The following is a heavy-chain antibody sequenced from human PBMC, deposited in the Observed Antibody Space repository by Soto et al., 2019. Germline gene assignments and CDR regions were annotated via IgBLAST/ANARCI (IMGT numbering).Heavy chain of an antibody. V-gene: IGHV1-18*01. CDR3: ARVIPGAEAWFHP. Sequence: QEQLVQSGAEVKKPGASVKVSCRASGFTFTNYETIWVRQATGQGLEWMGWISPYTDDPSYAQKFQGRVTMTIDTSTSTAYLDLRSLTSDDTAVYYCARVIPGAEAWFHPWGQGTLVTVSS. CDR2: ISPYTDDP. D-gene: IGHD2-2*01. CDR1: GFTFTNYE. J-gene: IGHJ5*02.